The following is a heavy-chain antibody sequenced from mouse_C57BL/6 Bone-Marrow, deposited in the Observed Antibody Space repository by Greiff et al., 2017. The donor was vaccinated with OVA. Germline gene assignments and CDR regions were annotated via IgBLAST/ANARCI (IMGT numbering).Heavy chain of an antibody. V-gene: IGHV1-80*01. J-gene: IGHJ4*01. CDR1: GYAFSSYW. Sequence: QVQLQQSGAELVKPGASVKISCKASGYAFSSYWMNWVKQRPGKGLEWIGQIYPGDGDTNYNGKFKGKATLTADKSSSTAYMQLSSLTSEDSAVYFCARYLRRGGYYYAMDYWGQGTSVTVSS. CDR3: ARYLRRGGYYYAMDY. D-gene: IGHD2-12*01. CDR2: IYPGDGDT.